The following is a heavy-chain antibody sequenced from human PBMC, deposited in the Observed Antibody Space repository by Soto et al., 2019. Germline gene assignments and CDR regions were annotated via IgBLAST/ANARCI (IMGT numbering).Heavy chain of an antibody. CDR3: AREITGTSGSYYYYYMDV. CDR2: TYYRSKWYN. CDR1: GDSVSSSSAA. J-gene: IGHJ6*03. Sequence: SHTLSRTCAISGDSVSSSSAARNWIRQSPSRGLEWLGRTYYRSKWYNDYAVSVKSRITINPDTSKNQFSLQLNSVTPEDTAVYYCAREITGTSGSYYYYYMDVWGKGTTVTVSS. V-gene: IGHV6-1*01. D-gene: IGHD1-20*01.